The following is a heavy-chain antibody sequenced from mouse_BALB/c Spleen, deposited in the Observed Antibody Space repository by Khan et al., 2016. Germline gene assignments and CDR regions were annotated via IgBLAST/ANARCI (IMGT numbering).Heavy chain of an antibody. CDR3: ARSLAGTGYYFDY. Sequence: VQLQQPGAELVKPGASVKLSCTASGFNIKDTYMHWVKQRPEQGLEWIGRIDPANGNTKYDPKFQGKATITADTSSNTAYLQLSSLTSEDTAVYYCARSLAGTGYYFDYWGQGTTLTVSS. V-gene: IGHV14-3*02. D-gene: IGHD4-1*01. CDR1: GFNIKDTY. CDR2: IDPANGNT. J-gene: IGHJ2*01.